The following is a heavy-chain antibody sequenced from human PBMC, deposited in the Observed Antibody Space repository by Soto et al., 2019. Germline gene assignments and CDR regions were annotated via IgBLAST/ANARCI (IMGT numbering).Heavy chain of an antibody. Sequence: SETLSLTCTVSGGSVSSGSYYWSWIRQPPGKGLEWIGYIYYSGSTNYNPSLKSRVTISVDTSKNQFSLKLSSVTAADTAVYYCSSVTRTCISTSCYRYYYGMDVWGQGTTVTVSS. CDR1: GGSVSSGSYY. D-gene: IGHD2-2*02. CDR2: IYYSGST. J-gene: IGHJ6*02. CDR3: SSVTRTCISTSCYRYYYGMDV. V-gene: IGHV4-61*01.